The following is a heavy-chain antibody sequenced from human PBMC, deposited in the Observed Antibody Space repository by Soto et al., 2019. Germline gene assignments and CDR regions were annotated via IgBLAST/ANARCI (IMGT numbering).Heavy chain of an antibody. Sequence: VASVKVSCKASGYTFTTYDINWLRQAPGQGLEWLGWMDPNSGSTGYSQNFQGRITMTRNISRNTAHMELSSLQSEDTAVYYCARERKFDFWRKGLDVWGQGTTVTVSS. D-gene: IGHD3-3*01. CDR1: GYTFTTYD. CDR3: ARERKFDFWRKGLDV. V-gene: IGHV1-8*01. CDR2: MDPNSGST. J-gene: IGHJ6*02.